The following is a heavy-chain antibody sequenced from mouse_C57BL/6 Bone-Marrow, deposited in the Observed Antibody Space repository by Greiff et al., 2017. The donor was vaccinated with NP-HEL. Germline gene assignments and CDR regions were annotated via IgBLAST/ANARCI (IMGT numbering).Heavy chain of an antibody. D-gene: IGHD1-1*02. V-gene: IGHV1-55*01. CDR1: GYTFTSYW. CDR3: AREVATQWNYFDY. Sequence: VQLQQSGAELVKPGASVKMSCKASGYTFTSYWITWVKQRPGQGLEWIGDIYPGSGSTNYNEKFKSKATLTVDTSSSTAYMQLSSLTSEDSAVYYCAREVATQWNYFDYWGQGTTLTVSS. J-gene: IGHJ2*01. CDR2: IYPGSGST.